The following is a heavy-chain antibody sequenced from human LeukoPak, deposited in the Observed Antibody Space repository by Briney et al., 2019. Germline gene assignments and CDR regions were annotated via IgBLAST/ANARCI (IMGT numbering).Heavy chain of an antibody. Sequence: GGSLRLSCAASGFTFSDYYMSWIRQAPGKGLEWVSYISSSGSTIYYADSVKGRFTISRDNAKNLLYLQMNSLRAEDTAVYYCARWPEEKYYYDSSGSVDAFDIWGQGTMVTVSS. V-gene: IGHV3-11*04. D-gene: IGHD3-22*01. J-gene: IGHJ3*02. CDR1: GFTFSDYY. CDR3: ARWPEEKYYYDSSGSVDAFDI. CDR2: ISSSGSTI.